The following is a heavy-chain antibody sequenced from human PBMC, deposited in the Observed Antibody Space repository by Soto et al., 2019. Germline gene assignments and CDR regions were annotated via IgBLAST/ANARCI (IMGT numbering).Heavy chain of an antibody. CDR2: ISGSGGST. V-gene: IGHV3-23*01. CDR3: AKGPRIAANLSAEYFQH. D-gene: IGHD6-13*01. CDR1: GFTVSSNY. Sequence: GGSLRLSCAASGFTVSSNYMSWVRQAPGKGLEWVSVISGSGGSTYYADSVKGRFTISRDNSKNTLYLQMNSLRAEDTAVYYCAKGPRIAANLSAEYFQHWGQGTLVTVSS. J-gene: IGHJ1*01.